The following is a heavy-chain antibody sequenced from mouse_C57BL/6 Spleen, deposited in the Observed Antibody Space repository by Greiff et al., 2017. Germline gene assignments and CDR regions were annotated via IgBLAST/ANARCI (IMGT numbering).Heavy chain of an antibody. J-gene: IGHJ4*01. Sequence: QVQLKQSGAELVRPGASVTLSCKASGYTFTDYEMHWVKQTPVHGLEWIGAIDPETGGTAYAQKFKGKAILTADKSSSTAYMERRSLTSEDSAVYYCTRGDYSNYYAMDYWGQGTSVTVSS. V-gene: IGHV1-15*01. CDR2: IDPETGGT. D-gene: IGHD2-5*01. CDR3: TRGDYSNYYAMDY. CDR1: GYTFTDYE.